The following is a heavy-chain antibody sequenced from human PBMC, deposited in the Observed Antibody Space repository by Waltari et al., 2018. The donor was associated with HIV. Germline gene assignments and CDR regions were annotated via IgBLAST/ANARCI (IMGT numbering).Heavy chain of an antibody. CDR1: GITFSNYA. CDR2: ISYDGSNK. V-gene: IGHV3-30*03. J-gene: IGHJ6*02. CDR3: ARTFIRATNGMDV. Sequence: QAQLMASGGGVLQPGRSLRLSCAAAGITFSNYAMHWVRQAPGKGLEWVAVISYDGSNKYYADSVKGLFTISRYSSKNTLYLQMNSLTAQDTAVYYCARTFIRATNGMDVWGQGTTVFVSS.